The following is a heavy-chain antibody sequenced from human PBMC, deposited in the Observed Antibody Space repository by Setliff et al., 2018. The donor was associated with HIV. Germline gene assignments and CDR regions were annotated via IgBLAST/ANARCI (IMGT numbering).Heavy chain of an antibody. V-gene: IGHV4-59*12. D-gene: IGHD2-2*01. CDR3: ARTSKDIVEVSDANHYHHMDV. CDR1: GGSISTYY. J-gene: IGHJ6*03. Sequence: SETLSLTCTVSGGSISTYYWSWIRQPPGKGLDWIGYIYHSGSTNYNPSLKSRVTISVDTSKIQLSLKLSSVTAADTAIYYCARTSKDIVEVSDANHYHHMDVWGRGTTVTVSS. CDR2: IYHSGST.